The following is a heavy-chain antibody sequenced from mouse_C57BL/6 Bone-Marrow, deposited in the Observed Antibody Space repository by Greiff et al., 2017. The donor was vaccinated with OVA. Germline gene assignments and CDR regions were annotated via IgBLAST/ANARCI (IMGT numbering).Heavy chain of an antibody. CDR3: ARRGYYYGSSYWYFDV. CDR2: IHPNSGST. Sequence: QVQLQQPGAELVKPGASVKLSCKASGYTFTSYWMHWVKQRPGQGLEWIGMIHPNSGSTNYNEKFKSKATLTVDKSSSTAYMQLSSLTSEDSAVYYCARRGYYYGSSYWYFDVWGTGTTVTVSS. D-gene: IGHD1-1*01. J-gene: IGHJ1*03. CDR1: GYTFTSYW. V-gene: IGHV1-64*01.